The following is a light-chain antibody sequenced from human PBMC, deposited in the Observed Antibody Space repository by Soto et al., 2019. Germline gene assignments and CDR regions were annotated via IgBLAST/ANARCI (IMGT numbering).Light chain of an antibody. V-gene: IGLV2-14*01. CDR3: NSFRVNHLYV. Sequence: QSALTQPASVSGSPGQTITISCTGTSSDIGGYNAVSWYQHHPGKAPKLIIYEVTHRPAGISDRFSASKSGNTASLTISGLQAEDEADYYCNSFRVNHLYVFGTGTKVT. J-gene: IGLJ1*01. CDR2: EVT. CDR1: SSDIGGYNA.